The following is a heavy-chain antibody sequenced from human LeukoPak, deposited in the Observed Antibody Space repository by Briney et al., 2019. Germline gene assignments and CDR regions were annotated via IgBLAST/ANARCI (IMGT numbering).Heavy chain of an antibody. CDR1: GFTLRSYD. D-gene: IGHD5-12*01. J-gene: IGHJ4*02. CDR2: TSGSGVNS. Sequence: PGGSLRLSCAASGFTLRSYDMSWVRQAPGKGLEGVAATSGSGVNSYHADSVRGRFTISRDNSQNTLYLQMDSLRAEDTALYYCAKEYSGYDFDYWGQGTLVTVSS. CDR3: AKEYSGYDFDY. V-gene: IGHV3-23*01.